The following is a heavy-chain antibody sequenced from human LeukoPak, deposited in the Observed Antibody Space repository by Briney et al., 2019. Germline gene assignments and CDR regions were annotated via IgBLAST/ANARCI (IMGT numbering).Heavy chain of an antibody. CDR1: GGSISSYY. CDR3: ARIYYSSSFPYYFDY. V-gene: IGHV4-59*01. J-gene: IGHJ4*02. Sequence: PSETLSLTCTVSGGSISSYYWSWIRQPPGKGLEWIGYIYYSGSTNYNPSLKSRVTISVDTSKNQFSLKLSSVTAADTAVYYCARIYYSSSFPYYFDYWGQGTLVTVSS. D-gene: IGHD6-6*01. CDR2: IYYSGST.